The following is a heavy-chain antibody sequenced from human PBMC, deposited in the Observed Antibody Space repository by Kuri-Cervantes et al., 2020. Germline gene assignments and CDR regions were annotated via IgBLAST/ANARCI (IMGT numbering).Heavy chain of an antibody. V-gene: IGHV3-21*01. Sequence: GGSLRLSCAASGFTFSSYGMNWVRQAPGKGLEWVSSISSSSSYIYYADSVKGRFTISRDNAKNSLYLQMNSLRAEDTAVYYCARDYSSSWYTPPIYYYYGMDVWGQGTTVTVSS. J-gene: IGHJ6*02. CDR2: ISSSSSYI. CDR3: ARDYSSSWYTPPIYYYYGMDV. CDR1: GFTFSSYG. D-gene: IGHD6-13*01.